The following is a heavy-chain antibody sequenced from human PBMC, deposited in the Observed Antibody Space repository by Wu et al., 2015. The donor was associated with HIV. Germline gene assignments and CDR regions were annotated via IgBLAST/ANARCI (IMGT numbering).Heavy chain of an antibody. CDR1: GYSFTGYY. CDR2: INPNSGGT. V-gene: IGHV1-2*02. CDR3: ARFSYGTTDAFDI. Sequence: QVQLVQSGAEVKKPGASVKVSCKASGYSFTGYYMHWVRQAPGQGLEWMGWINPNSGGTNYAQKFQGRVTMTRDTSISTAYMELRSLRSDDTAVYYCARFSYGTTDAFDIWGQGTMVTVSS. D-gene: IGHD5-18*01. J-gene: IGHJ3*02.